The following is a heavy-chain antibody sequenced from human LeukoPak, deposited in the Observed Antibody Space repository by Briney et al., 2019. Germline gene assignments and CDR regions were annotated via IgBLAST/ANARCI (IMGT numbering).Heavy chain of an antibody. Sequence: GASVKVSCKASGYTLSDYYINWVRQAPGQGLEWMGRINPNSGVTHSAQTFQGRVTLTRVTSINTAYLELSSLRPDDTAVYFCARGCSTSYFDFWGQGSLVTVSS. D-gene: IGHD2-2*01. CDR3: ARGCSTSYFDF. CDR1: GYTLSDYY. CDR2: INPNSGVT. V-gene: IGHV1-2*06. J-gene: IGHJ4*02.